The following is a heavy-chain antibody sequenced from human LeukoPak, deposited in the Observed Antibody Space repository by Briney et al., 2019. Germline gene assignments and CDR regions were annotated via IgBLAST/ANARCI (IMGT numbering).Heavy chain of an antibody. CDR2: IIPILGIA. Sequence: ASVKVSCKASGGTFSSYAISWVRQAPGQGLEWMGRIIPILGIANYAQKFQGRVTITADKSTSTAYMELSSLRSEDTAVYYCARETDYDISTGYYAVDYWGQGTLVTVSS. J-gene: IGHJ4*02. CDR1: GGTFSSYA. V-gene: IGHV1-69*04. D-gene: IGHD3-9*01. CDR3: ARETDYDISTGYYAVDY.